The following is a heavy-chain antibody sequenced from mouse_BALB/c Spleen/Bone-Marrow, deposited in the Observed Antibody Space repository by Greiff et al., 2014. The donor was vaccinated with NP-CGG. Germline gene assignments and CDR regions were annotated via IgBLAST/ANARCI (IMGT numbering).Heavy chain of an antibody. Sequence: QVQLKESGAEVVKPGASVKVSYKASGYTFTNYWMQWVKQRPGQGLEWIGEIEPSYSYTNYNQDFKGKATLTADKSSSTAYMQLSSLTSEDSAVYYCARGRTTVVSDYWGQGTSLTVSS. CDR2: IEPSYSYT. D-gene: IGHD1-1*01. CDR3: ARGRTTVVSDY. CDR1: GYTFTNYW. J-gene: IGHJ2*02. V-gene: IGHV1-69*02.